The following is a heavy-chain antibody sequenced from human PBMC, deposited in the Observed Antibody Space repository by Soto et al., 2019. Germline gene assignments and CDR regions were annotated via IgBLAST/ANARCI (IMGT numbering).Heavy chain of an antibody. J-gene: IGHJ3*02. V-gene: IGHV1-69*01. Sequence: QVQLVQSGAEVKKPGSSVKVSCKASGGSFSTYGISWVRQAPGQGLEWMGGFIPVFTTAKYAQKFQGRVSITADESTDTVYMELSSLRSEDTAVYFCARDGVDVSRTTVRHGALDIWGQGTVVTVSS. CDR3: ARDGVDVSRTTVRHGALDI. D-gene: IGHD4-17*01. CDR2: FIPVFTTA. CDR1: GGSFSTYG.